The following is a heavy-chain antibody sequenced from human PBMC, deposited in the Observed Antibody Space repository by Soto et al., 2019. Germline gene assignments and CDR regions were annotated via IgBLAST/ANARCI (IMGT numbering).Heavy chain of an antibody. CDR3: ATSYQPPLPSFDF. J-gene: IGHJ4*02. D-gene: IGHD2-2*01. CDR1: GYTFTNYA. Sequence: ASVKVSCEASGYTFTNYAMHWLRQTPGQRLEWRGWINAGSGTTIYSQKFQGGVSITRDTSANTAYMELSSLRSEDTAVYYCATSYQPPLPSFDFWGQGTLVTVSS. V-gene: IGHV1-3*01. CDR2: INAGSGTT.